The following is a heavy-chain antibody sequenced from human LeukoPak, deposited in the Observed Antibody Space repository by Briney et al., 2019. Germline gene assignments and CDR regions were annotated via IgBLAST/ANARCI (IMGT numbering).Heavy chain of an antibody. D-gene: IGHD2-15*01. CDR1: GGSINSHY. J-gene: IGHJ3*02. CDR2: IYKSGSI. CDR3: ATKVRGGFDI. V-gene: IGHV4-59*11. Sequence: SETLSLTCTVSGGSINSHYCNRIRQSPGKGLEWIGYIYKSGSINYNPSLKSRVTISVDTSKNQFSLKLSSVTAADTAIYYCATKVRGGFDIWGQGTMVTVSS.